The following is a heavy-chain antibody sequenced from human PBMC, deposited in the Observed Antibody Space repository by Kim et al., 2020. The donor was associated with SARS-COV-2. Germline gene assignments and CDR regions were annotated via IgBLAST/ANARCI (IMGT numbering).Heavy chain of an antibody. CDR2: INAGNGNT. J-gene: IGHJ6*02. CDR1: GYTFTSYA. Sequence: ASVKVSCKASGYTFTSYAMHWVRQAPGQRLEWMGWINAGNGNTKYSQKFQGRVTITRDTSASTAYMELSSLRSEDTAVYYCARVSVIHYYYYYGMDVWGQGTTVTVSS. CDR3: ARVSVIHYYYYYGMDV. D-gene: IGHD3-16*02. V-gene: IGHV1-3*01.